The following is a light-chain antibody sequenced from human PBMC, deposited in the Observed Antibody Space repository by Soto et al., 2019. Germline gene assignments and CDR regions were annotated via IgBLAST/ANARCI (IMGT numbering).Light chain of an antibody. CDR2: DAS. Sequence: EIVLTQSPGALSLSPGERACVSSRAIQTVNSSYLAWYQWKPGQAPRVLIYDASSRATGIPDRFSGSGSWADFTLAMSRLEPEDFAVYYCQQYGSSITFGRGTKVDIK. V-gene: IGKV3-20*01. CDR1: QTVNSSY. CDR3: QQYGSSIT. J-gene: IGKJ4*01.